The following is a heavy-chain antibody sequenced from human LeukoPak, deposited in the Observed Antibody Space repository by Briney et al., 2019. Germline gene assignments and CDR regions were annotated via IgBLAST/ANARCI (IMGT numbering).Heavy chain of an antibody. CDR2: IYYSGST. CDR1: GGSVSSGSYY. V-gene: IGHV4-61*01. Sequence: PSETLSLTCTVSGGSVSSGSYYWSWIRQPPGKGLEWIGYIYYSGSTNYNPSLKSRVTISVDTSKSQFSLKLSSVTAADTAVYYCARNLYGDYGVGFDYWGQGTLVTVSS. D-gene: IGHD4-17*01. J-gene: IGHJ4*02. CDR3: ARNLYGDYGVGFDY.